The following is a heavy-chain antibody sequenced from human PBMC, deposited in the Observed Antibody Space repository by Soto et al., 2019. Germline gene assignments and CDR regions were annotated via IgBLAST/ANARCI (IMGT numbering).Heavy chain of an antibody. CDR2: MHYSWNS. Sequence: QVQLQVSGPGLVKPSETLSLTCSVSGGSISSYYCSWFRQPPGKGLEWIGHMHYSWNSDYNPSLRSRFTISVVTSKTQFSLTLSSVTDADTALYFCERQGLGAIHGLVDVW. CDR3: ERQGLGAIHGLVDV. J-gene: IGHJ6*01. D-gene: IGHD5-18*01. V-gene: IGHV4-59*08. CDR1: GGSISSYY.